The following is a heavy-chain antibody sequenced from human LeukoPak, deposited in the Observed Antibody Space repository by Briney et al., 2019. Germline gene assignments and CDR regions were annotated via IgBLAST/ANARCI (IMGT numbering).Heavy chain of an antibody. Sequence: SEALPLTCPFYLGSHIRYHWSWLRQPRARGLEWIGEINHSGSTNYNTSLKSRVTISVDTSKNQFSLKLSSVTAADTAVYYCARVEYDAFDIWGQGTMVTVSS. CDR1: LGSHIRYH. CDR3: ARVEYDAFDI. CDR2: INHSGST. D-gene: IGHD6-6*01. V-gene: IGHV4-34*01. J-gene: IGHJ3*02.